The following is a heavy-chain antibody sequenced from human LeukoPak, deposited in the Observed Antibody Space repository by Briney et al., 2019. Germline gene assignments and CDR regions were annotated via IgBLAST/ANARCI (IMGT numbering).Heavy chain of an antibody. CDR2: ISNNGGST. CDR1: ASTFTSHA. Sequence: GRSLRLSCSASASTFTSHAMHWGRQAPRQGLEYVSGISNNGGSTYYADSVKGRFTISRDNAKSTLYLQMSSLRVEDTAVYYCVKALSGWYPRKLFDYWGQGTLVTVSS. J-gene: IGHJ4*02. D-gene: IGHD6-19*01. V-gene: IGHV3-64D*09. CDR3: VKALSGWYPRKLFDY.